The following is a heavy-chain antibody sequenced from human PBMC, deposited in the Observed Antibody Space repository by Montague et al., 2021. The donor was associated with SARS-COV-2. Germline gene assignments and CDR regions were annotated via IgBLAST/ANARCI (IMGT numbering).Heavy chain of an antibody. CDR3: ARSLFSSGSF. Sequence: SPRLSWSASGFTFSNYWMNWARQAPGKGLEWVASIKPDGSGQNYVDSVKGRFTISRDNAKKSLYLQMNSLRVDDTAVYYCARSLFSSGSFWGQGTLVTVSS. V-gene: IGHV3-7*01. CDR2: IKPDGSGQ. CDR1: GFTFSNYW. D-gene: IGHD3-10*01. J-gene: IGHJ4*02.